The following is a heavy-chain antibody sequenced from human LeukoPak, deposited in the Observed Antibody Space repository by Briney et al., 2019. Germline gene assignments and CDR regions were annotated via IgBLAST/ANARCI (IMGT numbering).Heavy chain of an antibody. V-gene: IGHV4-59*08. D-gene: IGHD3-9*01. CDR2: VHNSGST. Sequence: SETLSLTCSVSGGSVRSYSWSWIRQPPGKGLEWIGYVHNSGSTNYNPSLKSRVTISVDTSKNQFSLKLSSVTAADTAVYYCARHEISYYDILTGYQPFDYWGQGTLVTVSS. CDR1: GGSVRSYS. J-gene: IGHJ4*02. CDR3: ARHEISYYDILTGYQPFDY.